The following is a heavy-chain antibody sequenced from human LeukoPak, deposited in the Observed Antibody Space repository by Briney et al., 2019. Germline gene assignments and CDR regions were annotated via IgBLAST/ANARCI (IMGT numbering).Heavy chain of an antibody. V-gene: IGHV1-18*01. CDR1: GYNFLSYG. CDR3: ARTSVAAADRVGFVAY. D-gene: IGHD6-13*01. J-gene: IGHJ4*02. CDR2: ISTYSEEP. Sequence: ASVKVSCKASGYNFLSYGISWVRQAPGRGLEWMGWISTYSEEPNSALKFQGRVTMTTDTSTSTVYMELRSLKADDTALYYCARTSVAAADRVGFVAYWGQGTLVTVSS.